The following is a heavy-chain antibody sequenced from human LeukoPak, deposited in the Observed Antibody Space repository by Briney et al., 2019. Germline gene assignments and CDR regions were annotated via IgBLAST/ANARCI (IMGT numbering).Heavy chain of an antibody. J-gene: IGHJ3*01. CDR2: ISGSGGST. V-gene: IGHV3-23*01. CDR3: ARGSTMDYYTFDV. D-gene: IGHD3-10*01. Sequence: PGGSLRLSCAASGFTFSSYAMSWVRQAPGKGLEWVSAISGSGGSTYYADSVKGRFTISRDNSKNTLYLQMNSLRADDTAVYYCARGSTMDYYTFDVXXQGTLXTVXS. CDR1: GFTFSSYA.